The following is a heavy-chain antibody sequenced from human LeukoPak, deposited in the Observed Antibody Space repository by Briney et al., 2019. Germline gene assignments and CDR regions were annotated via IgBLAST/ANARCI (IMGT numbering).Heavy chain of an antibody. Sequence: PGRSLRLSCAASGFTFSSYAMHWVRQAPGKGLEWVSSISSSSSDMYFADSVKGRFTISRDNAKNSLYLQLNSLRAEDTAVYYCAMTFDYWGQGTLVTVSS. CDR2: ISSSSSDM. J-gene: IGHJ4*02. CDR1: GFTFSSYA. V-gene: IGHV3-21*01. CDR3: AMTFDY.